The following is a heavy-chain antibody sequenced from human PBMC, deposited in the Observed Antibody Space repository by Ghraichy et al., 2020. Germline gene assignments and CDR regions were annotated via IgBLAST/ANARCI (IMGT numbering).Heavy chain of an antibody. CDR3: ARRTLYYYDSSGYPDY. CDR1: GGSFSGYY. J-gene: IGHJ4*02. V-gene: IGHV4-34*01. Sequence: SETLSLTCAVYGGSFSGYYWSWIRQPPGKGLEWIGEINHSGSTNYNPSLKSRVTISVDTSKNQFSLKLSSVTAADTAVYYCARRTLYYYDSSGYPDYWGQGTLVTVSS. D-gene: IGHD3-22*01. CDR2: INHSGST.